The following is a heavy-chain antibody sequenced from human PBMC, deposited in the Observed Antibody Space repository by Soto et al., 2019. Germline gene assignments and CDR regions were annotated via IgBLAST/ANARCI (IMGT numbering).Heavy chain of an antibody. V-gene: IGHV2-26*01. J-gene: IGHJ6*02. Sequence: QVTLKESGPVLVKPTETLTLTCTVSGFSLSNARMGVSWIRQPPGKALEWLAHIFSNDEKSYSTSLKSRLTISKDTSKCQVVLTMTNMDPVDTATYHCARSLGELSLDYYYYYYGMDVWGQGTTVTVSS. D-gene: IGHD3-16*02. CDR2: IFSNDEK. CDR3: ARSLGELSLDYYYYYYGMDV. CDR1: GFSLSNARMG.